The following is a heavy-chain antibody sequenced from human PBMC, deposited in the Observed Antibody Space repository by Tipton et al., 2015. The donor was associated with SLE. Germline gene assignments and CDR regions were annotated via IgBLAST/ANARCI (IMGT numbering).Heavy chain of an antibody. CDR1: GGSISSSSYY. V-gene: IGHV4-39*07. CDR3: ARPGMAVRYFDL. J-gene: IGHJ2*01. CDR2: IYYSGST. Sequence: TLSLTCTVSGGSISSSSYYWGWIRQPPGKGLEWIGSIYYSGSTNYNPPLKSRVTISGDTSKSQFSLKLSSVTAADTAVYYCARPGMAVRYFDLWGRGTLVTVSS. D-gene: IGHD5-24*01.